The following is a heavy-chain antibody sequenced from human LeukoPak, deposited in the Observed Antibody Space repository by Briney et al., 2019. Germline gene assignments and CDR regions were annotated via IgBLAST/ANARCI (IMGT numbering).Heavy chain of an antibody. CDR3: ARSARWLAHYGMDV. CDR1: GGTFSSYA. Sequence: SVKVSCKASGGTFSSYAISWVRRAPGQGLEWMGGIIPIFGTANYAQKFQGRVTITADESTSTAYMELSSLRSEDTAVYYCARSARWLAHYGMDVWGQGTTVTVSS. V-gene: IGHV1-69*01. J-gene: IGHJ6*02. CDR2: IIPIFGTA. D-gene: IGHD6-19*01.